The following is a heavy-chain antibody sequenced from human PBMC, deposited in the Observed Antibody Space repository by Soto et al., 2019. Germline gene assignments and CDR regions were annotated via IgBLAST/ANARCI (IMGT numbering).Heavy chain of an antibody. V-gene: IGHV5-10-1*01. CDR2: IDPSDSYT. D-gene: IGHD6-19*01. J-gene: IGHJ2*01. CDR3: SRPAVAGTILYFDL. CDR1: GYISTNYW. Sequence: PGESLKISCKGSGYISTNYWISWVRETPGKGLEWMGRIDPSDSYTNYSPSFQGHVTISADKSISTAHLQWNSLKASDTAIYYCSRPAVAGTILYFDLWGRGTLVTVSS.